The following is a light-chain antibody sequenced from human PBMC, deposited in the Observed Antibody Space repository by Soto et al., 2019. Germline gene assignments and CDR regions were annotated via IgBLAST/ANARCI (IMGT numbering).Light chain of an antibody. CDR2: GTS. CDR3: QQYNNWPRT. Sequence: EIVMTQSPAVLSVSPGERATLSCRASQSVSTNLAWYQQKPGQAPNLLIYGTSTRATGIPARFSGSGSGTEFTLTISSLQSEDFAVYYCQQYNNWPRTFGQGTKVEIK. V-gene: IGKV3-15*01. J-gene: IGKJ1*01. CDR1: QSVSTN.